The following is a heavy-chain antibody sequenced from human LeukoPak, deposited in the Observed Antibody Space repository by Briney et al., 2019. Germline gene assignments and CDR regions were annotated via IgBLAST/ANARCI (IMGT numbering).Heavy chain of an antibody. J-gene: IGHJ5*02. V-gene: IGHV3-23*01. Sequence: GGSLRLPCAGSGFTFKNHAMSWVRQAPGKGLEWVSSISGNGGSTYNADSVKGRFTISRDNSKNTLYLQMNILRAEDTAVYYCAKEYDFWSGSYNWFDPWGQGTLVTVS. D-gene: IGHD3-3*01. CDR1: GFTFKNHA. CDR3: AKEYDFWSGSYNWFDP. CDR2: ISGNGGST.